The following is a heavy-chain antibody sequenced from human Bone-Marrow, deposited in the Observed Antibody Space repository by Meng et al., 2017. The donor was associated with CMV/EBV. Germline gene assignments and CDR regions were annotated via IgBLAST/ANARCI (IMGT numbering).Heavy chain of an antibody. D-gene: IGHD5-18*01. Sequence: GESLKISCAASGFTFSSYWMSWVRQAPGKGLEWVANIKQDGSEKYYVDSVKGRFTISRDNSKNTLYLQMNSLRAEDTAVYYCASTNSYGDYWGQGTLVTVSS. CDR2: IKQDGSEK. V-gene: IGHV3-7*01. CDR1: GFTFSSYW. CDR3: ASTNSYGDY. J-gene: IGHJ4*02.